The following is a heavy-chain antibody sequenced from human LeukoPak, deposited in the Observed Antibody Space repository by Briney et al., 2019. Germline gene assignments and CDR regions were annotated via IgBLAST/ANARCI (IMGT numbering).Heavy chain of an antibody. Sequence: SETLSLTCTVSGDSMSTYYWTWIRQPPGKGLEWIGYIYNSGSTNYNPSLKSRVTISVDTSKNQFSLKLSSVTAADTAVYYCARPQAYYNYFDYWGQGTLVTVSS. D-gene: IGHD3-10*01. CDR1: GDSMSTYY. CDR3: ARPQAYYNYFDY. J-gene: IGHJ4*02. V-gene: IGHV4-59*12. CDR2: IYNSGST.